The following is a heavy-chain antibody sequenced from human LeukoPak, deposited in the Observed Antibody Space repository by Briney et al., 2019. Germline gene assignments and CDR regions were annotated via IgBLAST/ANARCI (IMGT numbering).Heavy chain of an antibody. J-gene: IGHJ3*02. Sequence: GRSLRLSCAASGFTFDDYAMHWVRHAPGKGLEWVSGISWNSGSIGYADSVKGRFTISRDNAKNSLYLQMNSLRAEDTALYYCAKDRASYGGWYQRVSDAFDIWGQGTMVTVSS. CDR1: GFTFDDYA. CDR3: AKDRASYGGWYQRVSDAFDI. V-gene: IGHV3-9*01. D-gene: IGHD6-19*01. CDR2: ISWNSGSI.